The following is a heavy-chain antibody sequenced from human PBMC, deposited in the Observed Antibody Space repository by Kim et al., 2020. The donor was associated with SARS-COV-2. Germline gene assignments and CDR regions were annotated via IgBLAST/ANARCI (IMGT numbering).Heavy chain of an antibody. CDR1: GGSISSYY. V-gene: IGHV4-59*01. CDR2: IYYSGST. J-gene: IGHJ6*02. Sequence: SETLSLTCTVSGGSISSYYWSWIRQPPGKGLEWIGYIYYSGSTNYNPSLKSRVTISVDTSKNQFSLKLSSVTAADTAVYYCARDHLGLEGQYGMDVWGQG. D-gene: IGHD3-3*01. CDR3: ARDHLGLEGQYGMDV.